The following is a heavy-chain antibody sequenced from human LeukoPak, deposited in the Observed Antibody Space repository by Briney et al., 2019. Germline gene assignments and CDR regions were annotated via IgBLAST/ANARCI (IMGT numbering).Heavy chain of an antibody. Sequence: PGGSLRLSCAASGFIFRDREMNWVRRAPGKGLEWVAHITSSPTTIYYADSVRGRFTISRDDAKNSLYLQMNSLRAEDTAVYYCAILDAGIDFDYWGQGTLVTVSS. CDR3: AILDAGIDFDY. J-gene: IGHJ4*02. V-gene: IGHV3-48*03. D-gene: IGHD3-3*01. CDR1: GFIFRDRE. CDR2: ITSSPTTI.